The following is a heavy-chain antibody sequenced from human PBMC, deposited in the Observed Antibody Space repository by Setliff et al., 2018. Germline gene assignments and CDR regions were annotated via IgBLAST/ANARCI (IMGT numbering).Heavy chain of an antibody. V-gene: IGHV4-61*02. Sequence: NPSETLSLTCAVSGGSISSGSYYWSWIRQPAGKGLEWVGRLHTSGSTNYNPSLKSRVTISVDTSKNQFSLNLSSVTAADTAVYFCARDNPIVRATDYWGQGILVTVS. CDR3: ARDNPIVRATDY. CDR1: GGSISSGSYY. D-gene: IGHD1-26*01. J-gene: IGHJ4*02. CDR2: LHTSGST.